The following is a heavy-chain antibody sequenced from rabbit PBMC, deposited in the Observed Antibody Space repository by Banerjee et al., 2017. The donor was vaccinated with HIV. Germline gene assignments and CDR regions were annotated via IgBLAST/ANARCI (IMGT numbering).Heavy chain of an antibody. D-gene: IGHD2-1*01. V-gene: IGHV1S43*01. CDR1: GFSLSSYD. Sequence: QEQLEESGGDPVKPEGSLTLTCTASGFSLSSYDMCWVRQAPGRGLELIACIYTTSGSTWYASWVNGRFTISSHNAQNTLYLQLNSLTAADTATYFCARIDDDGDYVFNLWGPGTLVTVS. J-gene: IGHJ4*01. CDR3: ARIDDDGDYVFNL. CDR2: IYTTSGST.